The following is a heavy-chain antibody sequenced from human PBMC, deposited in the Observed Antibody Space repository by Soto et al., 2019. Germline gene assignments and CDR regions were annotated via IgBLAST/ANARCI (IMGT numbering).Heavy chain of an antibody. J-gene: IGHJ4*02. V-gene: IGHV1-69*02. Sequence: GASVKVSCKASGGTFSSYTISWVRQAPGQGLEWMGRIIPILGIANYAQKFQGRVTITADKSTSTAYMELSSLRSEDTAVYYCATGYDSSGYYYYFDYWGRGTLVTVSS. CDR2: IIPILGIA. CDR3: ATGYDSSGYYYYFDY. D-gene: IGHD3-22*01. CDR1: GGTFSSYT.